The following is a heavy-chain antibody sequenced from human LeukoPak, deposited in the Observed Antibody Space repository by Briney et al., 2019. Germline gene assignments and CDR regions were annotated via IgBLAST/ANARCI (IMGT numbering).Heavy chain of an antibody. D-gene: IGHD6-19*01. V-gene: IGHV3-30*18. CDR3: AKVRAEAGTGSKSPFDY. J-gene: IGHJ4*02. Sequence: GGSLRLSCAASGFTFSSYGMHWVRQAPGKGLEWVAVISYDGSNKYYADSVKGRFTISRDNSKNTLYLQMNSLRAEDTAVYYCAKVRAEAGTGSKSPFDYWGQGTLVTVSS. CDR1: GFTFSSYG. CDR2: ISYDGSNK.